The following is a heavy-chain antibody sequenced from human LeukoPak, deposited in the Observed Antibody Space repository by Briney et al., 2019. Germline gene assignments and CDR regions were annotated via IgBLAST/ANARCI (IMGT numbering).Heavy chain of an antibody. D-gene: IGHD3-22*01. J-gene: IGHJ3*02. CDR3: ARGGDYYDSSGYNDAFDI. CDR2: IYYSGST. V-gene: IGHV4-39*07. CDR1: GGSISSYY. Sequence: SETLSLTCTVSGGSISSYYWGWIRRPPGKGLEWIGSIYYSGSTYYNPSLKSRVTISVDTSKNQFSLKLSSVTAADTAVYYCARGGDYYDSSGYNDAFDIWGQGTMVTVSS.